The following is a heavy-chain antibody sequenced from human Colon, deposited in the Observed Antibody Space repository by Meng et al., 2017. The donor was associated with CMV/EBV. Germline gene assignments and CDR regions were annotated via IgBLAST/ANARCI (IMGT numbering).Heavy chain of an antibody. CDR1: NYG. CDR3: ARTPQIYYFGSGSPLHYVDY. V-gene: IGHV1-18*01. Sequence: NYGINWVRQAPGQGLEWMGWVSAYNGDTNSAQKFQGRVTMTTDTSTSTAYMELRSLRSDDTAVYYCARTPQIYYFGSGSPLHYVDYWGQGTLVTVSS. D-gene: IGHD3-10*01. CDR2: VSAYNGDT. J-gene: IGHJ4*02.